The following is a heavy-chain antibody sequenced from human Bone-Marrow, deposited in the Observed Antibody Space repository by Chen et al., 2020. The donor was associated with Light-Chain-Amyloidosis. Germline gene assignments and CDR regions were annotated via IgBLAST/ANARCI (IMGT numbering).Heavy chain of an antibody. Sequence: EEQLEQSGPEVKKPGESLKISCKGSGYTFPNYWIGWVRQMPGKGLEWMGVIYPDDSDARYSPSFEGQVTISADKSITTAYLQWRSLKASDTAMYYCARRRDGYNFDYWDQGTLVTVSS. CDR1: GYTFPNYW. CDR3: ARRRDGYNFDY. CDR2: IYPDDSDA. D-gene: IGHD5-12*01. J-gene: IGHJ4*02. V-gene: IGHV5-51*01.